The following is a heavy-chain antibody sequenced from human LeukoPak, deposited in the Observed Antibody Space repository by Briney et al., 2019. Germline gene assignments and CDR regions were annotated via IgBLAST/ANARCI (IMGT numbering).Heavy chain of an antibody. CDR1: GYTFTNYN. CDR3: ARVRDGYNDAYDI. V-gene: IGHV1-46*01. Sequence: AASVKVSCKASGYTFTNYNMHWVRQAPGQGLEWMGIINPSGGSTNYAQNFQGRVTMTRDTSTSTVYMELSSLRSEDTAVYYCARVRDGYNDAYDIWGRGTMVTVPS. CDR2: INPSGGST. D-gene: IGHD5-24*01. J-gene: IGHJ3*02.